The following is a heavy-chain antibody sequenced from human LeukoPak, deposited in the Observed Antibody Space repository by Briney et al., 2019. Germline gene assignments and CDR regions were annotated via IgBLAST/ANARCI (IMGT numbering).Heavy chain of an antibody. CDR2: IYSGGSI. Sequence: GGSLRLSCAASGFTVSSSYMSWVGQAPGKGLEWVSVIYSGGSIHYADSVKGRFTISRDNAKNTLYLQMNSLRAEDTAVYYCARGHSTGNPDPFDYWGQGTLVTVSS. V-gene: IGHV3-53*01. D-gene: IGHD3-22*01. J-gene: IGHJ4*02. CDR1: GFTVSSSY. CDR3: ARGHSTGNPDPFDY.